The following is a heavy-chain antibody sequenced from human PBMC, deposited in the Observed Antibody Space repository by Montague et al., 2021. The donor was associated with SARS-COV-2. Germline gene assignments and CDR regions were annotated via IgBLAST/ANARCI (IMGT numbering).Heavy chain of an antibody. Sequence: CAISGDSVSSNSAAWNWVRQSPSRGLEWLGRTYYRSKWYNDYAVSVKSRITINPDTSKNQFSLQLNSVTAEDTAVYYCARELRRIIIIIDDRGFDYWGQGTLVTVSS. CDR2: TYYRSKWYN. J-gene: IGHJ4*02. V-gene: IGHV6-1*01. CDR3: ARELRRIIIIIDDRGFDY. D-gene: IGHD3-22*01. CDR1: GDSVSSNSAA.